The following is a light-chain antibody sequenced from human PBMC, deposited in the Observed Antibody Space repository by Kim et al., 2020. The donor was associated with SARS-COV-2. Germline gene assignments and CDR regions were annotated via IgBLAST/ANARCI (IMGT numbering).Light chain of an antibody. CDR1: SSNIGINT. CDR3: AAWDDSLNGL. V-gene: IGLV1-44*01. J-gene: IGLJ2*01. CDR2: SNY. Sequence: QSVLTQPPSASGTPGQRVTISCSGSSSNIGINTVNWYQQLPGTAPKLLIYSNYQRPSGVPDRFSGSKSGTSASLAISGLQSEDEADYYCAAWDDSLNGLFGGGTQLTVL.